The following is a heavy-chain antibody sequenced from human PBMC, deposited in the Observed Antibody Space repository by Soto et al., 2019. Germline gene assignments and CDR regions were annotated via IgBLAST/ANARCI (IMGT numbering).Heavy chain of an antibody. J-gene: IGHJ4*02. CDR1: GFIFRGYW. D-gene: IGHD3-3*01. CDR3: VRKLDGYGRFDY. V-gene: IGHV3-7*01. Sequence: PGGSLRLSCSALGFIFRGYWLAWVRRAPGKGLEGVATLKLDSRVKNYLDSVKGRFTFSRDGAEASMPLHMSSLRGEATACFFVVRKLDGYGRFDYWGLGTPVTVSS. CDR2: LKLDSRVK.